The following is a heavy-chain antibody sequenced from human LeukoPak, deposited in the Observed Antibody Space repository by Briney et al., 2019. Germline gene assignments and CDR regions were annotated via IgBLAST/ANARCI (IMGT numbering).Heavy chain of an antibody. CDR2: IWYGGSDK. CDR1: GFTFSSYA. CDR3: AKDRGSGSYELGY. J-gene: IGHJ4*02. D-gene: IGHD3-10*01. V-gene: IGHV3-30*02. Sequence: GGSLRLSCAASGFTFSSYAMSWVRQAPGKGLEWVAVIWYGGSDKYYADSVKGRFTISRDNSKDTLYLQMNSLRAEDTAVYYCAKDRGSGSYELGYWGQGTLVTVSS.